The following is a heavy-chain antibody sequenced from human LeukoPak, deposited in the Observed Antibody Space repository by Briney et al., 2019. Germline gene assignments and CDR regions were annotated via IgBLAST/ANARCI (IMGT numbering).Heavy chain of an antibody. J-gene: IGHJ4*02. CDR2: IIPIFGTA. CDR3: ARVSDILTGSRYDYYFDY. Sequence: SVKVSCKASGGTFSSYAISWVRQAPGQGLEWMGRIIPIFGTANYAQKFQGRVTITTDESTSTAYMELSSLRPEDTAVYYCARVSDILTGSRYDYYFDYWGQGTLVTVSS. D-gene: IGHD3-9*01. V-gene: IGHV1-69*05. CDR1: GGTFSSYA.